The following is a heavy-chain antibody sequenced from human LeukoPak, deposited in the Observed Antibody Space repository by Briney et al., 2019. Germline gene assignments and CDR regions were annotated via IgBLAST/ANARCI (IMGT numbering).Heavy chain of an antibody. CDR2: ISSSSSYI. CDR3: ARDSYSSSWSQAGY. D-gene: IGHD6-13*01. CDR1: GFTFSSYS. J-gene: IGHJ4*02. V-gene: IGHV3-21*01. Sequence: GGSVRLSCAASGFTFSSYSMNWVRQAPGKGLEWVSSISSSSSYIYYADSVKGRFTISRDNAKNSLYLQMNSLRAEDTAVYYCARDSYSSSWSQAGYWGQGTLVTVSS.